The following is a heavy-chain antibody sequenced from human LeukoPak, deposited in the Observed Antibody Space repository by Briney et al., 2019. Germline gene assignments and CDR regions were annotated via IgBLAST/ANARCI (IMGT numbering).Heavy chain of an antibody. CDR1: GGSFSSHY. J-gene: IGHJ6*01. Sequence: SETLSLTCGVSGGSFSSHYWTWIRQPPGKGLEWIGEINPRGSTNYNPSLDSRVTVSADTSRNQLSLSLTSVTAADSAVYFCARGLRQGSAWAWGPKEKSYQYIHVWGTGTTVIVSS. V-gene: IGHV4-34*01. CDR2: INPRGST. CDR3: ARGLRQGSAWAWGPKEKSYQYIHV. D-gene: IGHD6-19*01.